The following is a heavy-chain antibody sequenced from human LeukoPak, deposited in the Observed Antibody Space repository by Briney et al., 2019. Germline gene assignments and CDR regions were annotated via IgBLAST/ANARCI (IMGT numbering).Heavy chain of an antibody. D-gene: IGHD3-3*01. Sequence: SETLSLTCTVSGGSISSYYWSWIRQPPGKGLEWIGYIYYSGSTNCNPSLKSRVTMSVDTSKNQFSLKLSSVTAADTAVYYCARENAIFGVATDYWGQGTLVTVSS. CDR2: IYYSGST. V-gene: IGHV4-59*12. CDR3: ARENAIFGVATDY. CDR1: GGSISSYY. J-gene: IGHJ4*02.